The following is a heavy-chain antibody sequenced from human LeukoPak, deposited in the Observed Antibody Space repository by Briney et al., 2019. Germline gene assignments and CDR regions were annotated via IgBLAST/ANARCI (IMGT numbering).Heavy chain of an antibody. D-gene: IGHD2-21*02. CDR3: ARWMGSGACYERWFDP. CDR1: GYTFSRYE. Sequence: GASVKVSCKASGYTFSRYEIYWVRQATGQGLEWMGWMNPDSGDTGYAQKFQGRVTMTRNTAITTAYMELSSLRSEDTAVYYCARWMGSGACYERWFDPWGQGTLVTVSS. CDR2: MNPDSGDT. V-gene: IGHV1-8*01. J-gene: IGHJ5*02.